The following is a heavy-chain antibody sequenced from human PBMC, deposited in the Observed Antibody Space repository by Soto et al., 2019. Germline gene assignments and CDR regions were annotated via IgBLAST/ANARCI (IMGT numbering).Heavy chain of an antibody. Sequence: SETLSLTCTVSGGSINSYYWSWIRQPPGKGLEWIGYISYSGSTNYNPSLKSRVTISVDTSKNQFSLKLSSVTAADTAVYYCGGHCSAGRCYSADAFDIWGQGTMVTV. D-gene: IGHD2-15*01. CDR1: GGSINSYY. J-gene: IGHJ3*02. CDR3: GGHCSAGRCYSADAFDI. V-gene: IGHV4-59*01. CDR2: ISYSGST.